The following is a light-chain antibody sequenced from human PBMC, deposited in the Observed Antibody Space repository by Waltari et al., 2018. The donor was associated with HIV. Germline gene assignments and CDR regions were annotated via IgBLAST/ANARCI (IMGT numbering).Light chain of an antibody. CDR2: EVS. CDR1: SSDVGSYEL. CDR3: CSYARSSTHV. Sequence: QSALTQPASVSGSPGQSITISCTGTSSDVGSYELVSWYQTHPDKAPKLMIYEVSKRRSGLSTRCSGAKSGNTASLTISGLQAEDEAGDYCCSYARSSTHVFGGGTKVTVL. V-gene: IGLV2-23*02. J-gene: IGLJ1*01.